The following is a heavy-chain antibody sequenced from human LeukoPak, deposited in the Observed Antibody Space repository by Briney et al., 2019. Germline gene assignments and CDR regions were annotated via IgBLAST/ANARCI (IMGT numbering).Heavy chain of an antibody. Sequence: SETLSLTCTVSGGPIGSSSYYWGWIRQPPGKGLEWIGDIYYSGSTNFNPSLKSRVTISVDTSMNQFSLKLSSVTAADTAVYYCARRRIGRAPWYFDLWGRGTLVTVSS. CDR2: IYYSGST. CDR1: GGPIGSSSYY. V-gene: IGHV4-39*07. J-gene: IGHJ2*01. D-gene: IGHD1-26*01. CDR3: ARRRIGRAPWYFDL.